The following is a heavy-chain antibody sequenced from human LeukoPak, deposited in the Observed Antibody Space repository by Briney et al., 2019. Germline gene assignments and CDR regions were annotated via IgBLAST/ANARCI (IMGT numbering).Heavy chain of an antibody. CDR2: IYYSGST. Sequence: SETLSLTCTVSGGSISSYYWSWIRQPPGKGLEWIGYIYYSGSTNYNPSLKSRVTISVDTSKNQFSLKLSSVTAADTAVYYCARAYSANIVVVPAAMSYYYYYYMDVWGKGTTVTVSS. V-gene: IGHV4-59*01. J-gene: IGHJ6*03. CDR3: ARAYSANIVVVPAAMSYYYYYYMDV. D-gene: IGHD2-2*01. CDR1: GGSISSYY.